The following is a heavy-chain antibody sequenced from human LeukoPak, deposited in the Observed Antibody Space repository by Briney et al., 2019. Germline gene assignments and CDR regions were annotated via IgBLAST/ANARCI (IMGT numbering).Heavy chain of an antibody. CDR2: INHSGST. D-gene: IGHD3-22*01. CDR1: GGSFSGYY. CDR3: WRSPHFWLWGRTFDS. Sequence: SETLSLTCAVYGGSFSGYYWNWIRQPPGKGLEWIGEINHSGSTNYNPSLKSRVTISVDTSKNQFSLKLSSVTAADTAVYSCWRSPHFWLWGRTFDSWGQGPLVTVSS. J-gene: IGHJ4*02. V-gene: IGHV4-34*01.